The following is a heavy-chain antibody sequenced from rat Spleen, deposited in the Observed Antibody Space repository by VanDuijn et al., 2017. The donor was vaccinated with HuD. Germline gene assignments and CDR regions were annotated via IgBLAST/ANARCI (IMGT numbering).Heavy chain of an antibody. V-gene: IGHV5-31*01. CDR1: GFTFKNYW. CDR3: SGSRVPWYLDF. Sequence: EVQLVESGGGLVQPGNSLKLSCVASGFTFKNYWMTWIRQAPGKGLEWVASVHHTGGVSYYPDSVKGRFTISRDNAQNTLYLQMNSLKSEDAASYYCSGSRVPWYLDFWGPGTMVTVSS. J-gene: IGHJ1*01. D-gene: IGHD1-11*01. CDR2: VHHTGGVS.